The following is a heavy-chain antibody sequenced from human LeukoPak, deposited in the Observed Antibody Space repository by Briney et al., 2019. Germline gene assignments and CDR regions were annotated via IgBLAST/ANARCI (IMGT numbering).Heavy chain of an antibody. V-gene: IGHV3-74*01. CDR2: IKHDGSIT. D-gene: IGHD5-12*01. CDR3: ARDLDGYRSGNGA. CDR1: GFSVSGHW. Sequence: PGGSLRLSCAASGFSVSGHWMHWVRQAPGKGLEWVSRIKHDGSITSYADSVKGRFTISRDNAKNTLYLQMNSLRAEDTAVYYCARDLDGYRSGNGAWGQGTLVTVSS. J-gene: IGHJ5*02.